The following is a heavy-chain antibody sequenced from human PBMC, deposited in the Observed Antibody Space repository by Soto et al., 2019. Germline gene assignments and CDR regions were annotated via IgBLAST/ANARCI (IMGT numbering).Heavy chain of an antibody. CDR1: GYTFTSYG. Sequence: GASVKVSCKASGYTFTSYGISWVRQAPGQGLEWMGWISAYNGNTNYAQKLQGRVTMTTDTSTSTAYMELSSLRSQDTAVYYCARDKPIADHEYGNWFDPWRQGPLPTVSP. V-gene: IGHV1-18*04. D-gene: IGHD6-13*01. J-gene: IGHJ5*02. CDR3: ARDKPIADHEYGNWFDP. CDR2: ISAYNGNT.